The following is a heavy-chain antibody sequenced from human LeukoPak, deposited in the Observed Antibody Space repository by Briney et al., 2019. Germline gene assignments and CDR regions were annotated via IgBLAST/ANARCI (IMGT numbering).Heavy chain of an antibody. D-gene: IGHD5-12*01. CDR1: GGTFSSYA. CDR2: IIPIFGTA. V-gene: IGHV1-69*05. J-gene: IGHJ4*02. Sequence: VASVKVSCKASGGTFSSYAISWVRQAPGQGLEWMGGIIPIFGTANYAQKFQGRVTITTDESTSTAYMELSSLRSEDTAVYYCATSYSGYDGRLDYWGQGTLVTVSS. CDR3: ATSYSGYDGRLDY.